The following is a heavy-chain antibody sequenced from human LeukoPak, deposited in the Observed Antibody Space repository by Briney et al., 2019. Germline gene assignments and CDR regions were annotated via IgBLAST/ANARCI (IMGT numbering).Heavy chain of an antibody. CDR1: GFTFSSYA. V-gene: IGHV3-23*01. D-gene: IGHD5-18*01. J-gene: IGHJ6*03. CDR2: ISGSGGST. Sequence: GGSLRLSRAASGFTFSSYAMSWVRQAPGKGLEWVSAISGSGGSTYYADSVKGRFTISRDNSKNTLYLQMSSLRAEDTAIYYCARAQLSGYNYGYRDYYYYMDVWGKGTTVTVSS. CDR3: ARAQLSGYNYGYRDYYYYMDV.